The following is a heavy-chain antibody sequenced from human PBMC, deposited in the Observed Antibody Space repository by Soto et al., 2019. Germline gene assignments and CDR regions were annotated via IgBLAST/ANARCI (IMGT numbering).Heavy chain of an antibody. CDR3: THTSGHSSTGADN. D-gene: IGHD6-19*01. CDR2: IFWDDDA. CDR1: GFSLSTNGVA. Sequence: QITLRESGPALVKPTQTLTLTCTFSGFSLSTNGVAVGWIRQPPGKALEWLALIFWDDDARYSPSLKSRLTITNDPSKNQVVLIMTNMDPVDTGTYYCTHTSGHSSTGADNWGQGTQVTVSS. V-gene: IGHV2-5*02. J-gene: IGHJ4*02.